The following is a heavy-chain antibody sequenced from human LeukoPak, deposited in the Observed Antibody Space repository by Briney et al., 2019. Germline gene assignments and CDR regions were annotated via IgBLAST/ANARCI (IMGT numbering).Heavy chain of an antibody. CDR3: ARDDAGSYYVIDY. CDR1: GFTFSSYA. V-gene: IGHV3-30-3*01. J-gene: IGHJ4*02. D-gene: IGHD1-26*01. CDR2: ISYDGNKK. Sequence: GGSLRPSCAASGFTFSSYAMHWVRQAPGKGLEWVAVISYDGNKKYYADSVKGRFTISRDNSKNTLDLQMNSLRGEETAVYYCARDDAGSYYVIDYWGQGTLVTVSS.